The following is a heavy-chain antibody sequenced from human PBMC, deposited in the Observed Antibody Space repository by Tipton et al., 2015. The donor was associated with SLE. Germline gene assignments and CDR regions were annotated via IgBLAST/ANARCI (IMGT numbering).Heavy chain of an antibody. CDR1: GGSVSSRAYS. CDR2: IYHGGST. Sequence: TLSLTCTLFGGSVSSRAYSWGWIRQSPGEGLEWIGEIYHGGSTDYNPSLKSRVTISVDMSKNHFSLKLSSVTAADTAVYHCTRVPRYNWNYIADWGQGTLVSVSS. V-gene: IGHV4-61*05. D-gene: IGHD1-7*01. CDR3: TRVPRYNWNYIAD. J-gene: IGHJ4*02.